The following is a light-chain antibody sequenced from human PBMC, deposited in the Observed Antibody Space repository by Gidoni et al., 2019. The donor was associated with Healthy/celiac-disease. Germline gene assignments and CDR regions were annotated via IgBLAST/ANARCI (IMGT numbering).Light chain of an antibody. V-gene: IGKV1-5*01. CDR2: DAS. Sequence: DIQMTQSPSTLSASVGDRVHITCRASQSISSWLAWYQQKPGKAPNLLIYDASSLESGVPSRFSGSGSGTEFTLTISSLQPDDFATYYCQQYNSYSPWTFGQGTKVEIK. CDR1: QSISSW. J-gene: IGKJ1*01. CDR3: QQYNSYSPWT.